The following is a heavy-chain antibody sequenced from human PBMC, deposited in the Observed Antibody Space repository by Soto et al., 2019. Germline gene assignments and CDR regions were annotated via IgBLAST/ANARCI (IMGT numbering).Heavy chain of an antibody. Sequence: QVQLVESGGGLVKPGGSLRLSCAASGFTFSDYYMSWIRQAPGKGLEWVSYISSSGSTIYYADSVKGRFTISRDNAKNSLYLQMNSLGAEDTAVYYCARERIAARSYYYYGMDVWGQGTTVTVSS. CDR1: GFTFSDYY. V-gene: IGHV3-11*01. CDR3: ARERIAARSYYYYGMDV. J-gene: IGHJ6*02. D-gene: IGHD6-6*01. CDR2: ISSSGSTI.